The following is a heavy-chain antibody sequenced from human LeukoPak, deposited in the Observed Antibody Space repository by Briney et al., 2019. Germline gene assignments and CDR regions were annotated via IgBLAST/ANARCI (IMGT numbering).Heavy chain of an antibody. D-gene: IGHD2-15*01. CDR2: IYYNGST. V-gene: IGHV4-59*01. Sequence: SETLSLTCTVSGGSIRYYYWSWIRQSPGKGLEWIGYIYYNGSTNYNPSLKSRVTISVDMSKNQFSLKMSSVAAADTAVYYCARKGGLFDYWGQGRLVTVSS. CDR3: ARKGGLFDY. J-gene: IGHJ4*02. CDR1: GGSIRYYY.